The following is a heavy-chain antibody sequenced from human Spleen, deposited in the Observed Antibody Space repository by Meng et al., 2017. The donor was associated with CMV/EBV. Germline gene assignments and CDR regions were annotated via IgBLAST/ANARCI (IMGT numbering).Heavy chain of an antibody. V-gene: IGHV4-59*10. CDR1: GGSFSGYY. CDR3: ARTNTIFGVVILDFDY. CDR2: IYTSGST. D-gene: IGHD3-3*01. Sequence: QVQLHEWGAGLLKPSETLSLTCAVYGGSFSGYYWSWIRQPAGKGLEWIGRIYTSGSTNYNPSLKSRVTMSVDTSKNQFSLKLSSVTAADTAVYYCARTNTIFGVVILDFDYWGQGTLVTVSS. J-gene: IGHJ4*02.